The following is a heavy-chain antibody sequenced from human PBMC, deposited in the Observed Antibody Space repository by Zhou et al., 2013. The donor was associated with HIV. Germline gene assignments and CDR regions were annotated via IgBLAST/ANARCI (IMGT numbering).Heavy chain of an antibody. CDR1: GYTFTSYY. V-gene: IGHV1-46*04. CDR3: ARAQLLPTRYFQH. Sequence: QVQLVQSGAEVKKPGASVKVSCKASGYTFTSYYMHWVRQAPGQGLEWMGKINPSGGSTSYAEKLQGRVTMTRDTSTSTVYMELSSLTSEDTAVYYCARAQLLPTRYFQHWGQGHPGPPSP. CDR2: INPSGGST. J-gene: IGHJ1*01. D-gene: IGHD2-15*01.